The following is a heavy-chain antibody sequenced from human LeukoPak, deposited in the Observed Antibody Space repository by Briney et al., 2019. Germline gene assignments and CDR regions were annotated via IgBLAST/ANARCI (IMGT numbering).Heavy chain of an antibody. V-gene: IGHV4-34*01. Sequence: PSETLSLTCAVYGGSFSGYYWSWIRQPPGKGLEWIGEINHSGSTNYNPSLKSRVPISVATSKNQFSLKLSSVTAADTAVYYCAGGFWSGYYFGTDWGQGTLVTVSS. D-gene: IGHD3-3*01. J-gene: IGHJ4*02. CDR3: AGGFWSGYYFGTD. CDR2: INHSGST. CDR1: GGSFSGYY.